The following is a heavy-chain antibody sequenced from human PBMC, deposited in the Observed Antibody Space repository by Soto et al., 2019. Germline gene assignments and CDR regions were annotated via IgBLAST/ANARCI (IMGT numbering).Heavy chain of an antibody. Sequence: SVKVSCKASGYTFVSYDINWVGQAPGPGLEWIGWMNPSSGSTSYAQKCQGRVTMTRDTSTSTVYMELSRLRSEDTAVYYCARDLYDCWSGYNWLDPWGQGTLVTVSS. V-gene: IGHV1-8*01. CDR1: GYTFVSYD. CDR2: MNPSSGST. CDR3: ARDLYDCWSGYNWLDP. D-gene: IGHD3-3*01. J-gene: IGHJ5*02.